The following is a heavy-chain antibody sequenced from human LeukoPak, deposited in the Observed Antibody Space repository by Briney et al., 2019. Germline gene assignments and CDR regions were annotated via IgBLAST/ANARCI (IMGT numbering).Heavy chain of an antibody. CDR1: GYTFTSYG. V-gene: IGHV1-18*01. D-gene: IGHD6-19*01. CDR3: ARDEKQWLAEDYFDY. Sequence: GASVKVSFKASGYTFTSYGISWVRQAPGQGLEWMGWISAYNGNTNYAQKLQGRVTMTTDTSTSTAYMELRSLRSDDTAVYYCARDEKQWLAEDYFDYWGQGTLVTVSS. CDR2: ISAYNGNT. J-gene: IGHJ4*02.